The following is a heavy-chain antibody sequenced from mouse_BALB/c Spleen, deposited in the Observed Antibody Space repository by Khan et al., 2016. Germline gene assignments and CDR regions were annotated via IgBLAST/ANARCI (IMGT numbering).Heavy chain of an antibody. CDR3: ARGKYDGVAY. V-gene: IGHV9-3-1*01. J-gene: IGHJ3*01. Sequence: QIQLVQSGPELKKPGETVKISCKASGYTFTNYGMNWVKRAPGKGLKWMGWINTYTGEPTYADDFRGRFAFSLETSASTAYLQINNLKNEDTATYFCARGKYDGVAYWGQGTLVTVSA. D-gene: IGHD2-14*01. CDR2: INTYTGEP. CDR1: GYTFTNYG.